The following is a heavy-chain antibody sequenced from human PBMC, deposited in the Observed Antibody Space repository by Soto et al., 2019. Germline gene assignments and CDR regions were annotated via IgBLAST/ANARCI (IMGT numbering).Heavy chain of an antibody. Sequence: GGSLRLSCAASGFTFSNYAMTWVRQAPGKGLQWVSAISGGGVSTFYADSVRGRFTISRDNSKNTLFLQMNSLRVDDTAVYYCAEAGYNDYRTNYWGRGTLVTVSS. CDR1: GFTFSNYA. V-gene: IGHV3-23*01. J-gene: IGHJ4*02. D-gene: IGHD1-1*01. CDR2: ISGGGVST. CDR3: AEAGYNDYRTNY.